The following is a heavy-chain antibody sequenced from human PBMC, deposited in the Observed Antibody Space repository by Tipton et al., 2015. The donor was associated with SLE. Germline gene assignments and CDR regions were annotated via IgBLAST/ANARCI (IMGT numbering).Heavy chain of an antibody. D-gene: IGHD2-15*01. J-gene: IGHJ3*01. Sequence: TLSLTCAVYGGSFSGYYWSWIRQPPGKGLEWIGEINHSGSTNYNPSLKSRVTISVDTSKNQFSLKLGSVTAADTAVYYCARSPPYCSGGTCYRRAYAFDFWGQGTMVTVSS. CDR2: INHSGST. CDR1: GGSFSGYY. CDR3: ARSPPYCSGGTCYRRAYAFDF. V-gene: IGHV4-34*01.